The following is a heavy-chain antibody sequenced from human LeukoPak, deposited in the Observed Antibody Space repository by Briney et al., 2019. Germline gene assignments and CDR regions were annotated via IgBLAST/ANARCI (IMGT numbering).Heavy chain of an antibody. V-gene: IGHV3-30*18. CDR1: GFTFSSYG. CDR2: ISYDGSNK. Sequence: GGSLRLSCAASGFTFSSYGMHWVRQAPGKGLEWVAVISYDGSNKYYADSVKGRFTISRDNSKNTLYLQMNSLRAEDTAVYYCAKDALLIYCSSTSCSEGDAFDIWGQGTMVTVSS. CDR3: AKDALLIYCSSTSCSEGDAFDI. D-gene: IGHD2-2*01. J-gene: IGHJ3*02.